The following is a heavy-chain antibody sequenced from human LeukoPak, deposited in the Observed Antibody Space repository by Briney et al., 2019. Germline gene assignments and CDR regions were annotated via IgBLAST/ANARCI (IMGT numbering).Heavy chain of an antibody. Sequence: SETLSLTCAVSGGSISSGGYSWSWIRQPPGKGLEWIGYIYYSGSTNYNPSLKSRVTISVDTSKNQFSLKLSSVTAADTAVYYCARVGGTNYYYYGMDVWGQGITVTVSS. CDR3: ARVGGTNYYYYGMDV. CDR2: IYYSGST. D-gene: IGHD1-26*01. V-gene: IGHV4-61*08. J-gene: IGHJ6*02. CDR1: GGSISSGGYS.